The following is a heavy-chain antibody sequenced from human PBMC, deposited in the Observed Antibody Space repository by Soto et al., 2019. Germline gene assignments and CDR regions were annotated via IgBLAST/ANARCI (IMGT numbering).Heavy chain of an antibody. J-gene: IGHJ4*02. V-gene: IGHV3-23*01. CDR2: ISGSGGST. CDR1: GFTFSSYA. Sequence: EVQLLESGGGLVQPGGSLRLSCAASGFTFSSYAMSWVRQAPGKGLEWVSAISGSGGSTYYADSVKGRFTISRDNSKNPLYLQMNSLRAEDTAVYYCAKDRLHDYGDYGGLYYFDYWGQGTLVTVSS. CDR3: AKDRLHDYGDYGGLYYFDY. D-gene: IGHD4-17*01.